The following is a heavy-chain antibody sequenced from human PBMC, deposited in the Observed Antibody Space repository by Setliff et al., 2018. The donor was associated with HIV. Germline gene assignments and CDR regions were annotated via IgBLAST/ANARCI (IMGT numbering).Heavy chain of an antibody. CDR1: GYSISSGYY. J-gene: IGHJ4*02. CDR2: IYHSGST. D-gene: IGHD6-6*01. Sequence: SETLSLTCTVSGYSISSGYYWGWIRQPPGKGLEWIGNIYHSGSTYYNPSLKSRATISVDTSKNQFSLKLTSATAADTAVYYCARFSTSSGGTFDYWGQGTLVTVSS. V-gene: IGHV4-38-2*02. CDR3: ARFSTSSGGTFDY.